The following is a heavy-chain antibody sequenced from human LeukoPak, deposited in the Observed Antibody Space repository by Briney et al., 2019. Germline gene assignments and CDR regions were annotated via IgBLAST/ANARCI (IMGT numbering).Heavy chain of an antibody. CDR3: ARDDSGSYYHGVDY. J-gene: IGHJ4*02. Sequence: ASVKVSCKASGYTFTGYYMHWVRQAPGQGLEWMGWINPNSGGTNYAQKFQGRVTMTRDTSISTAYMELSRLRSDDTAVYYCARDDSGSYYHGVDYWGQGTLVTVSS. D-gene: IGHD1-26*01. CDR2: INPNSGGT. CDR1: GYTFTGYY. V-gene: IGHV1-2*02.